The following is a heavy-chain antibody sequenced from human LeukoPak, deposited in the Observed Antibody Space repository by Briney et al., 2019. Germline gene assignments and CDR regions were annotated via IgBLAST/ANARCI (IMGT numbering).Heavy chain of an antibody. J-gene: IGHJ6*02. CDR3: ARSNYYTVDV. V-gene: IGHV3-11*01. CDR2: ISSSGGTT. Sequence: GGSLGLSCAASGFTSSDYYMTWIRQPPGKGPEWISYISSSGGTTTYVDSVKGRFTISRDNAKNSLYLQMNSPRADDTAVYYCARSNYYTVDVWGQGTAVTVSS. CDR1: GFTSSDYY.